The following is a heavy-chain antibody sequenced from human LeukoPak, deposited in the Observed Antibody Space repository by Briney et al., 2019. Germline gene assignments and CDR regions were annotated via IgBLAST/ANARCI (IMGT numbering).Heavy chain of an antibody. D-gene: IGHD2-2*01. CDR2: VISDGSYT. J-gene: IGHJ4*02. CDR1: GFTFTSYW. V-gene: IGHV3-74*01. CDR3: ARSSSTSCYF. Sequence: GSLRLSRAASGFTFTSYWMHWVRQAPGKGLVWVSRVISDGSYTSYADSVKGRFTISRDNAKNTLYLQMNSLRAEDTAVYYCARSSSTSCYFWGQGTLVTVSS.